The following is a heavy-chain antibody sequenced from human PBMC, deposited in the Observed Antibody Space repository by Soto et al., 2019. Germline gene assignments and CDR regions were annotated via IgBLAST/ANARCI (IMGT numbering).Heavy chain of an antibody. D-gene: IGHD6-19*01. CDR2: IIPIFGTA. CDR3: ARRAVAGVTYFEY. Sequence: ASVKVSCKASGYTFSSYAISWVRQAPGQGLEWMGGIIPIFGTANYAQKFQGRVTITADESTSTAYMELSSLRSEDTAVYYCARRAVAGVTYFEYWGQGTLVSVSS. V-gene: IGHV1-69*13. J-gene: IGHJ4*02. CDR1: GYTFSSYA.